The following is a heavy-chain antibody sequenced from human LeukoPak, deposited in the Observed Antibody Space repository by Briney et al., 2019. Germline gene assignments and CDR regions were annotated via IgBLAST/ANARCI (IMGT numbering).Heavy chain of an antibody. CDR3: AKKGATTPAY. Sequence: GGSLRLSCAASGFTFNSYAMCWVRQPPGKGLEWVSGISGSGGSTYYADSVKGRFTISRDNSKNTLYLQMTSLRAEDTAVYDCAKKGATTPAYWGQGTLVTVSS. J-gene: IGHJ4*02. D-gene: IGHD1-26*01. CDR2: ISGSGGST. V-gene: IGHV3-23*01. CDR1: GFTFNSYA.